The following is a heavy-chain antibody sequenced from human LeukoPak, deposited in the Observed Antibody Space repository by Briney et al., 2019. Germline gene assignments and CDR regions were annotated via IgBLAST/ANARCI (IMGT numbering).Heavy chain of an antibody. D-gene: IGHD6-19*01. CDR2: FNPNSGGT. V-gene: IGHV1-2*02. CDR3: ARRAYSSGYAPCDY. CDR1: VYTFTGYY. Sequence: ASAKVSCKSSVYTFTGYYLHWVRQAPGQGREWRGWFNPNSGGTNYAQKFQGRVTMTRDTSISTAYMELSRLRSDDTAVYYCARRAYSSGYAPCDYWGQGTLVTVSS. J-gene: IGHJ4*02.